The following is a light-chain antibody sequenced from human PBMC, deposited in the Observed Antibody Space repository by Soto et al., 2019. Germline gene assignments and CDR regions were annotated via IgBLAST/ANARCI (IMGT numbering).Light chain of an antibody. CDR2: GNS. CDR3: QSYDSSLSGYV. V-gene: IGLV1-40*01. CDR1: SSNIGAGYD. J-gene: IGLJ1*01. Sequence: QSVLTQPPSVSGAPGQRVTTSCTGSSSNIGAGYDVHWYQQLPGTAPKLPIYGNSNRPSGGPDRFSGSKSGTSASLAITGLQAEDEADYYCQSYDSSLSGYVFGTGTKLTVL.